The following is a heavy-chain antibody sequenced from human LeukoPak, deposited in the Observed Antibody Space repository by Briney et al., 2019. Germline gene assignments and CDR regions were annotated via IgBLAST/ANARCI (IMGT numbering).Heavy chain of an antibody. CDR3: ARVPSITIFGVVTPYYFDY. J-gene: IGHJ4*02. V-gene: IGHV4-61*01. Sequence: KPSETLSLTCTVSGGSVGSGSYYWSWIRQPPGKGLEWIGYIYYSGSTNYNPSLKSRVTISADTSKNQFSLKLSSVTAADTAVYYCARVPSITIFGVVTPYYFDYWGQGTLVTVSS. D-gene: IGHD3-3*01. CDR2: IYYSGST. CDR1: GGSVGSGSYY.